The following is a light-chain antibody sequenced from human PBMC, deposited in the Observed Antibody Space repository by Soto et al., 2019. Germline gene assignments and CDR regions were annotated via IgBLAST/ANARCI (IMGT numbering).Light chain of an antibody. J-gene: IGKJ1*01. Sequence: EIVLTQSPATLSFSPGERATLSCRASQSVGTFFAWYQQKPGQAPRLLIYDASNRATGIPARFSGSGSGTDFTLTISSLEPEDFAVYYCQQCNSWPQWTFGQGTKVDIK. CDR2: DAS. V-gene: IGKV3-11*01. CDR3: QQCNSWPQWT. CDR1: QSVGTF.